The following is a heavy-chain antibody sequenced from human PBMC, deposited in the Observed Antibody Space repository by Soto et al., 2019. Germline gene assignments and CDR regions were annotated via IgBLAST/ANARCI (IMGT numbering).Heavy chain of an antibody. CDR3: ARHSTIFGVSYFDY. D-gene: IGHD3-3*01. Sequence: ASLRVSCKASGYTFTSYAMHWVRQAPGQRLEWMGWINAGNGNTKYSQKFQGRVTITRDTSASTAYMELSSLRSEDTAVYYCARHSTIFGVSYFDYWGQGTLVTSPQ. CDR1: GYTFTSYA. V-gene: IGHV1-3*01. J-gene: IGHJ4*02. CDR2: INAGNGNT.